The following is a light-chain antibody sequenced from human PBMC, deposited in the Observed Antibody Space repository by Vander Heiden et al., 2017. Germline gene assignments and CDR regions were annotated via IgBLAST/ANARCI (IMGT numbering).Light chain of an antibody. CDR2: GAS. CDR3: QQYSDSRQT. CDR1: KRVSSNY. V-gene: IGKV3-20*01. J-gene: IGKJ1*01. Sequence: MTQSPSLPSSSVGSATTTTWDSKRVSSNYLTWYQQKPGQAPKLLIYGASNRATGIPARFSGSGSGTDFTLTISSLEPEDIAAFYCQQYSDSRQTFGQGTKVEIK.